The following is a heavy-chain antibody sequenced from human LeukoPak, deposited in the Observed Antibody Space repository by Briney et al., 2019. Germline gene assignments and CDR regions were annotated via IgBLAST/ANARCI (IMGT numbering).Heavy chain of an antibody. CDR3: ARYASGGRRYLDN. CDR1: GYSFTAYY. V-gene: IGHV1-2*02. D-gene: IGHD2-15*01. J-gene: IGHJ4*02. CDR2: INPNTGVT. Sequence: ASVKVSCKASGYSFTAYYMHWVRQAPGQGLEWTGWINPNTGVTNYAQKFQGRVTMTRDKSISTVFMELSSLRSDDTALYYCARYASGGRRYLDNWGQGTLVTVSS.